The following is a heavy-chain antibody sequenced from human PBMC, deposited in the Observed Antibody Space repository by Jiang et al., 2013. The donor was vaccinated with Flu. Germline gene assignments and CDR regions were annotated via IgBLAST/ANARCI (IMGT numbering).Heavy chain of an antibody. J-gene: IGHJ6*02. CDR2: LSRDSKYV. Sequence: VQLLESGGSQVKAGGSLRLSCAASGFAFSRDTMNWVRQAPGKGLEWVSSLSRDSKYVYYADSVRGRFIISRDNARNSVYLEMHSLRVEDSAVYYCAREKPSRTYVHFYGMDVWGQGTTVTVSS. D-gene: IGHD3-16*01. CDR1: GFAFSRDT. CDR3: AREKPSRTYVHFYGMDV. V-gene: IGHV3-21*01.